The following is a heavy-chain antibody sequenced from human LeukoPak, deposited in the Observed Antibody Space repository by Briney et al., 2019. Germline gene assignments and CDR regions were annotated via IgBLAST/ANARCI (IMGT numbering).Heavy chain of an antibody. J-gene: IGHJ4*02. CDR1: GGSLSGYY. CDR3: ARGRLDPGSSFGWFFFDY. Sequence: SETLSLTCAVYGGSLSGYYWSWIRQPPGKGLEWIGYIYYSGSTNYNPSLKSRVTISVDTSKNQFSLKLSSVTAADTAVYYCARGRLDPGSSFGWFFFDYWGQGTLVTVSS. D-gene: IGHD3-9*01. V-gene: IGHV4-59*01. CDR2: IYYSGST.